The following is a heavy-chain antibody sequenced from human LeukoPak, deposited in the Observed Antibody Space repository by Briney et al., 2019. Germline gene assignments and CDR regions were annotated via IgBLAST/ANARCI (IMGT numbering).Heavy chain of an antibody. D-gene: IGHD6-13*01. Sequence: SQTLSLTCAISGDSVSSNSAAWNWIRQSPSRGLEWLGRTYYRSKWYNDYAVSVKSRITINPDTSKNQFSLQLNSVTPEDTAVYYCARDYSSSWFRPPYYSDYWGQGTLVTVSS. CDR1: GDSVSSNSAA. CDR3: ARDYSSSWFRPPYYSDY. CDR2: TYYRSKWYN. J-gene: IGHJ4*02. V-gene: IGHV6-1*01.